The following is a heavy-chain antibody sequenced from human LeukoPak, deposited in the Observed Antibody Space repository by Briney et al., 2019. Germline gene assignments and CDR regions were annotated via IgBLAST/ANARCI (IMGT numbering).Heavy chain of an antibody. D-gene: IGHD2-15*01. CDR3: AKDRGGYCSGGSCLQTDYFDY. J-gene: IGHJ4*02. Sequence: GGSLRLSCAASGFTFSSYAMSWVRQAPGQGLEWVSAISGSGGSTYYADSVKGRFTISRDNSKNTLYLQMNSLRAEDTAVYYCAKDRGGYCSGGSCLQTDYFDYWGQGTLVTVSS. V-gene: IGHV3-23*01. CDR1: GFTFSSYA. CDR2: ISGSGGST.